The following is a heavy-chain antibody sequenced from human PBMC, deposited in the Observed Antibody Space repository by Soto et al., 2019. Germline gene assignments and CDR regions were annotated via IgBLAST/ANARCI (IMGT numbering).Heavy chain of an antibody. D-gene: IGHD3-3*02. CDR3: ARDKDRQQLGGNYYYIMDV. Sequence: QVQLVQSGAEVKKPGSSVKVSCKTSGGTFRTSAISWVRQAPGQGLEWMGGIMPVFPTPDYAQKFQGRVTITADESTRTAYMELSSRRSEDTAVYYCARDKDRQQLGGNYYYIMDVWGQGTTVSVSS. CDR2: IMPVFPTP. CDR1: GGTFRTSA. J-gene: IGHJ6*01. V-gene: IGHV1-69*12.